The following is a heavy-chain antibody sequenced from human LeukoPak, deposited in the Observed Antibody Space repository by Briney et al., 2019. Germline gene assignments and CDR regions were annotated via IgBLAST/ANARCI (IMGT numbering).Heavy chain of an antibody. CDR3: AATVTTGRAEHY. CDR1: GFTFSSYA. CDR2: ISKSGNNT. J-gene: IGHJ4*02. V-gene: IGHV3-23*05. Sequence: GGSLRLSCAASGFTFSSYAMTWVRQAPGKGLEWVSGISKSGNNTYYADSVAGRLTISRDNSKNALYLQMNSLRADDTAVYYCAATVTTGRAEHYWGQGTLVTVSS. D-gene: IGHD4-17*01.